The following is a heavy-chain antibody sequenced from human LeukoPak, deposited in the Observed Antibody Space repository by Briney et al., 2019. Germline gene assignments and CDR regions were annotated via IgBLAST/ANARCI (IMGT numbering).Heavy chain of an antibody. V-gene: IGHV3-11*04. J-gene: IGHJ6*03. D-gene: IGHD2-2*01. Sequence: GGSLRLSCAASGFTFSDYYMSWIRQAPGKGLEWVSYISSSGSTIYYADSVKGRFTISRDNAKNSLYLQMNSLRAEDTAVYYCARAAYCSSTSCYVYYYYYYMDVWGKGTTVTVSS. CDR2: ISSSGSTI. CDR3: ARAAYCSSTSCYVYYYYYYMDV. CDR1: GFTFSDYY.